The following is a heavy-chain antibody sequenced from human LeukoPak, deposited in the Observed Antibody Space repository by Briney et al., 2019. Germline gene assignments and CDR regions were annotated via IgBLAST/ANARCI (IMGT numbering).Heavy chain of an antibody. Sequence: PSETLSLTCTVSGSSISSGYYWGWIRQPPGKGLEWIGNRYHSGSTYYNPSLKSRLTISLDMSKNQFSLKLSSVTAADTAVYYCARGSGSGSYYSADAFDIWGQGTMVTVSS. CDR3: ARGSGSGSYYSADAFDI. CDR2: RYHSGST. J-gene: IGHJ3*02. CDR1: GSSISSGYY. V-gene: IGHV4-38-2*02. D-gene: IGHD3-10*01.